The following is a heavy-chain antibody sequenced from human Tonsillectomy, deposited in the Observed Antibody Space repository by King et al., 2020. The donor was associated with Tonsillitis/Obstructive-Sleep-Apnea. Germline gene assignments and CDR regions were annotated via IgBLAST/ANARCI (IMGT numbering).Heavy chain of an antibody. CDR2: ISWNSRRI. Sequence: QLVQSGGGLVQPGRSLRLSCAASGFTFDDYAMHWVRQTPGKGLEWVSGISWNSRRIGYADSVKGRFTISRDNAKSSLYLEMNSLRVEDTALYYCAKDHGLAGYFYYMDVWGKGTTVTVS. CDR3: AKDHGLAGYFYYMDV. J-gene: IGHJ6*03. V-gene: IGHV3-9*01. CDR1: GFTFDDYA. D-gene: IGHD2-21*01.